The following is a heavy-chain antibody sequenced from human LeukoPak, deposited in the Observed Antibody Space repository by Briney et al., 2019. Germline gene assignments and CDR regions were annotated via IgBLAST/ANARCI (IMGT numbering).Heavy chain of an antibody. V-gene: IGHV4-4*02. CDR3: ARLGYDNWFDP. CDR2: IYHIGTT. Sequence: SGTLSLTCAVSGVSISSSTWWSWVRQPPGKGLEWIGEIYHIGTTNYSPSLKSRVTMTVDKSQNHFTLSLRSVTAADTAVYYCARLGYDNWFDPWGQGTLVTVSS. CDR1: GVSISSSTW. D-gene: IGHD5-12*01. J-gene: IGHJ5*02.